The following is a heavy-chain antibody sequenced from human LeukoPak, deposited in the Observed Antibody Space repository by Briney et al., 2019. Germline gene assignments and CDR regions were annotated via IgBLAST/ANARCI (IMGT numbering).Heavy chain of an antibody. CDR3: TRHPRYSYYSSRHHWSAP. V-gene: IGHV5-51*01. CDR1: GYSFTSYW. Sequence: GESLKISCKGSGYSFTSYWIGWVRQMPGKGLEWMAIIYRGDSDTRYSPSFQGQFTISADKLISTVYLQMSSLKASDTATYYRTRHPRYSYYSSRHHWSAPWGQGTLVTAYS. CDR2: IYRGDSDT. D-gene: IGHD3-22*01. J-gene: IGHJ5*02.